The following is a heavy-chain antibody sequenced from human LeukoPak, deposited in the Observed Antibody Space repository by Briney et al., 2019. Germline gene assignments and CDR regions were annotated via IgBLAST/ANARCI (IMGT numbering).Heavy chain of an antibody. CDR3: ARRYCSSTSCYPFDY. D-gene: IGHD2-2*01. CDR1: GYNFTIYW. V-gene: IGHV5-51*01. CDR2: IYPGDSDT. J-gene: IGHJ4*02. Sequence: GESLKISCKGSGYNFTIYWIGWVRQMPGKGLEWMGIIYPGDSDTRYSPSFQGQVTISADKSISTAYLQWSSLKASDTAMYYCARRYCSSTSCYPFDYWGQGTLVTVSS.